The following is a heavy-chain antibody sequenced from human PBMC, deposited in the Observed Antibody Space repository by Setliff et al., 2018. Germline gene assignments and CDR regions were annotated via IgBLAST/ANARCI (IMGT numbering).Heavy chain of an antibody. Sequence: ASVKVSCKVSGYTLTELSMHWVRQAPGKGLEWMGGFDPEDGETIYAQKFQGRVTMAEDTSTDTAYMELSSLRSEDTAVYYCATGTTDRGIVAYYYYYMDVWGKGTTVTVSS. CDR1: GYTLTELS. D-gene: IGHD3-22*01. CDR2: FDPEDGET. CDR3: ATGTTDRGIVAYYYYYMDV. J-gene: IGHJ6*03. V-gene: IGHV1-24*01.